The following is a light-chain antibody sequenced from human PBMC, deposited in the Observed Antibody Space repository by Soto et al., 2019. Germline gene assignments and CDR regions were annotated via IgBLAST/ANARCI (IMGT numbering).Light chain of an antibody. CDR1: QSVSSY. CDR2: DGS. V-gene: IGKV3-11*01. J-gene: IGKJ5*01. Sequence: EIVLTQSPATLSLSPGERATLSCRASQSVSSYLAWYQQKPGQAPRLLIYDGSNRATGIPARFSGSGSGTDFTLTISSLEPEDFAVYYCQQRSNWPPRITFGQGTRLEIK. CDR3: QQRSNWPPRIT.